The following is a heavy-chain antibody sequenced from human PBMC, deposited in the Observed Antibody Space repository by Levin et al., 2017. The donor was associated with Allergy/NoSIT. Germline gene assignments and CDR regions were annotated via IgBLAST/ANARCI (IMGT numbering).Heavy chain of an antibody. J-gene: IGHJ4*02. D-gene: IGHD6-19*01. CDR3: AALYSSGQGGY. CDR1: GFTFTSSA. CDR2: IVVGSGNT. Sequence: GGSLRLSCKASGFTFTSSAMQWVRQARGQRLEWIGWIVVGSGNTNYAQKFQERVTITRDMSTCTAYMELSSLRSEDTAVYYCAALYSSGQGGYWGQGTLVTVSS. V-gene: IGHV1-58*02.